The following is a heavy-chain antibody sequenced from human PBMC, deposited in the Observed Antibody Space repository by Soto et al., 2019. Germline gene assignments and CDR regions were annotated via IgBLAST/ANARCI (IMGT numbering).Heavy chain of an antibody. CDR2: ISAYNGNT. D-gene: IGHD2-2*03. CDR3: ARREDGCCSSTSFYATARYNWFYP. V-gene: IGHV1-18*01. J-gene: IGHJ5*02. CDR1: GYTFTSYG. Sequence: ASVKVSCKASGYTFTSYGISWVRQAPGQGLEWMGWISAYNGNTNYAQKLQGRVTMTTDTSTSTAYMELRSLRSDDTAVYYCARREDGCCSSTSFYATARYNWFYPWGEGALVTVAS.